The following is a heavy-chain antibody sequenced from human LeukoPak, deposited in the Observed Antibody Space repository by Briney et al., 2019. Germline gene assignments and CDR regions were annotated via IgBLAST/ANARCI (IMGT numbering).Heavy chain of an antibody. J-gene: IGHJ4*02. Sequence: SETLSLTCTVSGGSISSSSYYWGWIRQPPGKGLEWIANIFYSGSTYYNPSLKSRVTISVDTSKNQFSLKLSSVTAADTAVYYCARSEVWNRVIYWGQGTLVTVSS. V-gene: IGHV4-39*07. CDR1: GGSISSSSYY. D-gene: IGHD2/OR15-2a*01. CDR2: IFYSGST. CDR3: ARSEVWNRVIY.